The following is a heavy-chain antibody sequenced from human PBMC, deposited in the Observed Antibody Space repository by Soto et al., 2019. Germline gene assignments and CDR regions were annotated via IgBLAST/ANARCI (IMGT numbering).Heavy chain of an antibody. CDR3: VIQRSGVVY. Sequence: SVTVSCRASRFNFTTSAVQCVRQARGQRFEWIGWIVIGSGTTNYAQKFQERVTITRDMSTRTAYMDLNRLKSDDTAVYYCVIQRSGVVYWGQGTLVSVSS. J-gene: IGHJ4*02. CDR1: RFNFTTSA. CDR2: IVIGSGTT. D-gene: IGHD2-15*01. V-gene: IGHV1-58*01.